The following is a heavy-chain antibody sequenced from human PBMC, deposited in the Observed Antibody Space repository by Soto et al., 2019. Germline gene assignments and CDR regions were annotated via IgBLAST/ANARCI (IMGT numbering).Heavy chain of an antibody. V-gene: IGHV1-8*01. CDR1: GYTFTNFD. J-gene: IGHJ5*02. Sequence: ASVKVSCKASGYTFTNFDINWVRQATGQGLEWMEWMNPNNGNTGYAQKFQGRVTMTRSTSISTAYMELTSLTSEDTALYSFPRGPRSSGDRFDPWRQGTLVIVSS. CDR2: MNPNNGNT. CDR3: PRGPRSSGDRFDP. D-gene: IGHD2-21*01.